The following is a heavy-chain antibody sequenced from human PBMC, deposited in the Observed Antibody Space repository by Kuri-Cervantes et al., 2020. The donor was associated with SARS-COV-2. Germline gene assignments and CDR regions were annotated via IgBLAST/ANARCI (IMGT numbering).Heavy chain of an antibody. J-gene: IGHJ4*02. CDR2: ISYDETYK. Sequence: GESLKISGAASRFTFRNYGMHWVRQAPGKGLEWVALISYDETYKYYADSVEGRFTISRDNSENTLYLQMNSLRAEDTAMYYCAAERYEWLAYAYYFDLWGQGTLVTVSS. V-gene: IGHV3-30*03. D-gene: IGHD6-19*01. CDR1: RFTFRNYG. CDR3: AAERYEWLAYAYYFDL.